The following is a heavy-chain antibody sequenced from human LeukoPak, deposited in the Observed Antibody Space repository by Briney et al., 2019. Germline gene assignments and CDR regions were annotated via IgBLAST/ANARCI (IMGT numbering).Heavy chain of an antibody. CDR2: FDPEDGET. CDR1: GYTLTELS. Sequence: ASVKVSCKVSGYTLTELSMHWVRQAPGKGLEWMGGFDPEDGETIYAQKFQGRVTMTEDTSTDTAYMELSSLSSEDTAVYYCATAAYSGSYRLGTLFDYWGQGTLVTVSS. J-gene: IGHJ4*02. CDR3: ATAAYSGSYRLGTLFDY. D-gene: IGHD1-26*01. V-gene: IGHV1-24*01.